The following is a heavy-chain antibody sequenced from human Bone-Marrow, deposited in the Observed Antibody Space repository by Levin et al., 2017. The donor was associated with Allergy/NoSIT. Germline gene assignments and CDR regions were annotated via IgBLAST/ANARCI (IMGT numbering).Heavy chain of an antibody. J-gene: IGHJ5*02. CDR1: FFPFLPSW. D-gene: IGHD3-10*01. CDR3: ARDRFYSDSGSNFSWFDP. CDR2: IQSNGKT. Sequence: SLLLSFSSSFFPFLPSWLHWVRQAPGKGLVWVSHIQSNGKTNYADSVKGRFTISLAPAKNTLYLQLNSLTVNDTAVYYCARDRFYSDSGSNFSWFDPWGQGTLVTVSS. V-gene: IGHV3-74*01.